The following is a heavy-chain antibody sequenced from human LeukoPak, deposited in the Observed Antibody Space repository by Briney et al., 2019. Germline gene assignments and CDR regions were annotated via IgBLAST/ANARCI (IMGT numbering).Heavy chain of an antibody. V-gene: IGHV1-18*04. Sequence: ASVKVSCKTSGYTFTSYGISWVRQAPGQGLEWMGWISTSKGYTIYAEKVQGRATMTTDTSTHTAYMELRSLKSDDTAVYYCARKSGWATLDYWGQGTLVTVSS. CDR3: ARKSGWATLDY. CDR1: GYTFTSYG. J-gene: IGHJ4*02. D-gene: IGHD6-19*01. CDR2: ISTSKGYT.